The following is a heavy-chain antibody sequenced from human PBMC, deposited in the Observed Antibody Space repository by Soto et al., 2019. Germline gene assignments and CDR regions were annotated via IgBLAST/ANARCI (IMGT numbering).Heavy chain of an antibody. Sequence: SETLSLNCTVSGGSISSYYWSCIQQPPGKGLEWIGYIYYSGSTNYNPSLKSRVTISVDPSKNLFSLKLSSVTAADTAVYYCAKQSRGVRGVIIYYYGMDVWGQGTTVNVCS. CDR1: GGSISSYY. CDR2: IYYSGST. V-gene: IGHV4-59*01. D-gene: IGHD3-10*01. CDR3: AKQSRGVRGVIIYYYGMDV. J-gene: IGHJ6*02.